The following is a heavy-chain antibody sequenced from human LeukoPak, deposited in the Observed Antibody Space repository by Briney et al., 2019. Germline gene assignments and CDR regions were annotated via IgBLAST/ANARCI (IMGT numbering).Heavy chain of an antibody. CDR1: GASMSSFTW. V-gene: IGHV4-4*02. CDR2: IYHSGST. Sequence: SETLSLTCAVSGASMSSFTWWSWVRQPPGKGLEWIGEIYHSGSTNYNSSLKSRVTISVDKSKNQFSLKLSSVTAADTAVYYCARGGWFGESRGVYWGQGTLVTVSS. J-gene: IGHJ4*02. CDR3: ARGGWFGESRGVY. D-gene: IGHD3-10*01.